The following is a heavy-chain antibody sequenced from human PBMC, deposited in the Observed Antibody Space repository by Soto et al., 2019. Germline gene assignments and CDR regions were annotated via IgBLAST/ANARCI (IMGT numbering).Heavy chain of an antibody. V-gene: IGHV3-74*01. D-gene: IGHD3-16*01. CDR1: GFTFSSYW. Sequence: DVQLVESGGGLAQPGGSLRLSCVGSGFTFSSYWMHWVRQAPGKGLVWVSRINADGSTTNYADSVKGRFTVSRDNAKNTGYQQMTSRRDEATAVYLGAGGGGYCFGLRGQGTLLPVSP. CDR2: INADGSTT. CDR3: AGGGGYCFGL. J-gene: IGHJ4*02.